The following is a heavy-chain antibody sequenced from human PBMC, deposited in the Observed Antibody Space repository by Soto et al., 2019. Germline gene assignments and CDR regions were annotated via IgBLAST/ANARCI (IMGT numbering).Heavy chain of an antibody. D-gene: IGHD3-22*01. CDR2: IYYSGST. Sequence: SETLSLTCTVSGGSISSGGYYWSWIRQHPGKGLEWIGYIYYSGSTYYNPSLKSRVTISVDTSKNQFSLKLSSVTAADTAVYYCASIVNHRTYYYDSSGYSYFDYWGQGTLVTVSS. V-gene: IGHV4-31*03. CDR3: ASIVNHRTYYYDSSGYSYFDY. CDR1: GGSISSGGYY. J-gene: IGHJ4*02.